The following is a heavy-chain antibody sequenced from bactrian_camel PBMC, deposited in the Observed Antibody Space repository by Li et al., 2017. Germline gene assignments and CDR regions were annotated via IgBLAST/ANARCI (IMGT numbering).Heavy chain of an antibody. V-gene: IGHV3S31*01. CDR3: AANERYYGQDTVTDMVFDY. J-gene: IGHJ4*01. Sequence: VQLVESGGGSVQAGGSLRLSCETRGHTDGARCMAWFRQAPGEEREGVAAIHAGGGDTLYADSVKGRFTISRDNAKNTVYLQMNSLKPEDTAIYYCAANERYYGQDTVTDMVFDYKGQGTQVTVS. CDR1: GHTDGARC. CDR2: IHAGGGDT. D-gene: IGHD2*01.